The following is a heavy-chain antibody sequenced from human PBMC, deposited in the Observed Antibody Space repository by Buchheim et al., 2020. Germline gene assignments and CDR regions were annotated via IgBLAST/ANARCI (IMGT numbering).Heavy chain of an antibody. CDR2: IHYSGTT. CDR3: ARERRDGYNLVDY. CDR1: GGSISSSSSY. J-gene: IGHJ4*02. Sequence: QLQLQESGPGLVKPSETLSLTCTVSGGSISSSSSYWGWIRQPPGKGLEWIGTIHYSGTTYYNPSLKSRVTISVDTSKNQFSLKLSSVTAADTAVYYCARERRDGYNLVDYWGQGTLGTVSS. V-gene: IGHV4-39*02. D-gene: IGHD5-24*01.